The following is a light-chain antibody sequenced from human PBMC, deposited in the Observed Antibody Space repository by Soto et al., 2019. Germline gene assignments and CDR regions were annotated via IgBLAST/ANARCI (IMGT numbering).Light chain of an antibody. Sequence: DIQTTQSPSSVSASVGDRVTITCRASQAIGYWLAWYQQKPGKAPKLLIYPASNLQSGVPSRFSGSGSGTDFTLTISSLQPEDFAIYYCQQENSFPLTFGGGTKVEIK. CDR1: QAIGYW. CDR3: QQENSFPLT. J-gene: IGKJ4*01. CDR2: PAS. V-gene: IGKV1-12*01.